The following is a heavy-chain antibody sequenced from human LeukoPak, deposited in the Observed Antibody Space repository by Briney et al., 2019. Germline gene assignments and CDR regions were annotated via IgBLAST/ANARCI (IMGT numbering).Heavy chain of an antibody. J-gene: IGHJ4*02. CDR1: GYTFTGYY. CDR2: INPNSGGT. Sequence: GASVKVSCKASGYTFTGYYMHWVRQAPGQGLEWMGWINPNSGGTNYAQKFQGRVTMTRDTSISTAYMELSRLRSDDTAVYYCARDVDRWAGTFDYWGQGTLVTVSS. D-gene: IGHD3-9*01. V-gene: IGHV1-2*02. CDR3: ARDVDRWAGTFDY.